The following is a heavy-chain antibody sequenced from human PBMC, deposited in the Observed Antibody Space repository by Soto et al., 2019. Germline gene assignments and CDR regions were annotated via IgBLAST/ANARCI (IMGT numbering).Heavy chain of an antibody. CDR1: GGSFSGYY. J-gene: IGHJ4*02. Sequence: PSETLSLTCAVYGGSFSGYYWSWIRQPPGKGLEWIGEINHSGSTNYNPSLKSRVTISVDTSKNQFSLKLSSVTAADTAVYYCARISLGFLEGSSVDYWGQGTLVTVSS. CDR2: INHSGST. V-gene: IGHV4-34*01. CDR3: ARISLGFLEGSSVDY. D-gene: IGHD3-3*01.